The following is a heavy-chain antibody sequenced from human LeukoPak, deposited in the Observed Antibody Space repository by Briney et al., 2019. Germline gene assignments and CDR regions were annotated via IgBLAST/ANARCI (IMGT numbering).Heavy chain of an antibody. D-gene: IGHD6-19*01. CDR1: GFTVSSNY. CDR3: ARARSGWYFDY. CDR2: IYSGGST. Sequence: GGSLRLSCAASGFTVSSNYMSWVRQAPGKGLEWVSVIYSGGSTYYADSVKGRFTISRDNSKNTLYLQMNSLRAEDAAVYYCARARSGWYFDYWGQGTLVTVSS. V-gene: IGHV3-53*01. J-gene: IGHJ4*02.